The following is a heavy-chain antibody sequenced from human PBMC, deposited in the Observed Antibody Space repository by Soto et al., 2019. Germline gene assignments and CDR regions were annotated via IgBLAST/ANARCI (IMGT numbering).Heavy chain of an antibody. J-gene: IGHJ6*02. CDR3: ARETFETNSNLYYYYYYGMDV. V-gene: IGHV4-30-4*01. CDR2: IYYSGST. CDR1: GGSISSGDYY. Sequence: PSETLSLTCTVSGGSISSGDYYWSWIRQPPGKGLEWIGYIYYSGSTYYNPSLKSRVTISVDTSKDQISLKLSSVTAADTAVYYCARETFETNSNLYYYYYYGMDVWGQGTTVTVSS. D-gene: IGHD4-4*01.